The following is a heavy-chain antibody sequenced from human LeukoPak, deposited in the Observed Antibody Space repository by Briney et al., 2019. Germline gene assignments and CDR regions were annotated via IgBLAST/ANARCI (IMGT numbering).Heavy chain of an antibody. CDR3: ARTIGIAARADY. Sequence: ASVKVSCKASGFTFTSYAINWVRQAPGQGLEWMGWININTANPTYAQGFTGRFVFSLDPSVSTAYLQISSLKAEDTAVYYCARTIGIAARADYWGQGTLVTVSS. CDR2: ININTANP. V-gene: IGHV7-4-1*02. D-gene: IGHD6-6*01. J-gene: IGHJ4*02. CDR1: GFTFTSYA.